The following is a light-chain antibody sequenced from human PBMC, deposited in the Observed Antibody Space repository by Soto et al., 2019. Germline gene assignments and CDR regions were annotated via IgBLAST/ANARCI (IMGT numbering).Light chain of an antibody. J-gene: IGLJ1*01. CDR3: CSYTEIYTYV. Sequence: SYDLTQPPSVSVSPGQTSSITCSVDNLWDKDVCWYQQKPGQSPVLVIYQNSRRPSGVPDRFSGSKSDNTASLTISGLQAEDEAVYFCCSYTEIYTYVFGTGTKVNVL. V-gene: IGLV3-1*01. CDR1: NLWDKD. CDR2: QNS.